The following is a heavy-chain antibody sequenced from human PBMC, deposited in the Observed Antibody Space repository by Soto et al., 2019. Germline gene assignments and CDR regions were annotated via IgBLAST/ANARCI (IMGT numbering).Heavy chain of an antibody. D-gene: IGHD3-16*01. CDR3: TTDQGGSQRSETDY. J-gene: IGHJ4*02. CDR2: IKSKTEGGTT. Sequence: GGSLRLSCVASGFTFINAWIIFFRHAPFKGLEWVGRIKSKTEGGTTDYAAPVKGRFTISRDDSKSTLYLQMNSLKTEDTAVYYCTTDQGGSQRSETDYWGQGTLVTVSS. V-gene: IGHV3-15*01. CDR1: GFTFINAW.